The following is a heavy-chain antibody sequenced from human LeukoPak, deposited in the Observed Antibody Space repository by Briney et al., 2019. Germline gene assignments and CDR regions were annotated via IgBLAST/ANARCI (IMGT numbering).Heavy chain of an antibody. V-gene: IGHV4-59*01. Sequence: SETLSLTCTVSGGSISSYYWSWIRQPPGKGLEWIGYIYYSGSTNYNPSLKSRVTISVDTSKNQFSLKLSPVTAADTAVYYCARGGPYGFVDYWGQGTLVTVSS. CDR2: IYYSGST. CDR3: ARGGPYGFVDY. CDR1: GGSISSYY. D-gene: IGHD3/OR15-3a*01. J-gene: IGHJ4*02.